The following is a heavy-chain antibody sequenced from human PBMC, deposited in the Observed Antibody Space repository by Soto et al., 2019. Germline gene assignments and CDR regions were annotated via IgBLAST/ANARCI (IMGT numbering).Heavy chain of an antibody. CDR1: GFIFSDHY. Sequence: EVQLVESGGGLVQSGGSLSLSCAASGFIFSDHYMDWVRQTPGKGLEWVGRTRNKANGYTTEYAASVKGRFTISRDDSKNSLYLQMNSLKTEDTAVYYCARVRSSSWGLDAFDIWGQGTVVTVSS. J-gene: IGHJ3*02. CDR2: TRNKANGYTT. D-gene: IGHD6-13*01. CDR3: ARVRSSSWGLDAFDI. V-gene: IGHV3-72*01.